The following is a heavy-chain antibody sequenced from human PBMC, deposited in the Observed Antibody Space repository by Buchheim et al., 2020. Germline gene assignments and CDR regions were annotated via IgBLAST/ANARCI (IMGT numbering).Heavy chain of an antibody. CDR3: AKYLYSNSYYGMDV. CDR1: GLSFSSHA. J-gene: IGHJ6*02. D-gene: IGHD4-11*01. Sequence: EVQLVESGGGLVQPGGSLRLSCAASGLSFSSHAMSWVRQAPGKGLEWVSGISGSGSTTYYADSVQGRLTISRDNSKNTLYLQMNSLRVEDTAVYYCAKYLYSNSYYGMDVWGQGTT. CDR2: ISGSGSTT. V-gene: IGHV3-23*04.